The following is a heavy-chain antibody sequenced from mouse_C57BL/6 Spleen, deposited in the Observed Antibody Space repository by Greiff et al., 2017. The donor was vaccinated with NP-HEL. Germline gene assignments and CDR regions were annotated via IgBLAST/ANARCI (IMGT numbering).Heavy chain of an antibody. CDR3: TRDYYGSSLWYFDV. Sequence: EVQLVESGEGLVKPGGSLKLSCAASGFTFSSYAMSWVRQTPEKRLEWVAYISSGGDYIYYADTVKGRFTISRDNARNTLYLQMSSLKSEDTAMYYCTRDYYGSSLWYFDVWGTGTTVTVSS. CDR1: GFTFSSYA. V-gene: IGHV5-9-1*02. D-gene: IGHD1-1*01. CDR2: ISSGGDYI. J-gene: IGHJ1*03.